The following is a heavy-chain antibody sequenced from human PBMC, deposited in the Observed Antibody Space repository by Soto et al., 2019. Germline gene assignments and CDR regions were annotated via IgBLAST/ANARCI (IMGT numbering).Heavy chain of an antibody. CDR3: ARVTIFGVGLPRVPDSFHI. Sequence: PWETLSLPCTVSGGSISSHYWSWIRQPPGKGLEWLGYIYYSGSTNYNPSLKSRVTISVDTSTNQFSLKLSSVTAADTAVYYCARVTIFGVGLPRVPDSFHIWGQGTMHAASS. J-gene: IGHJ3*02. CDR1: GGSISSHY. V-gene: IGHV4-59*11. CDR2: IYYSGST. D-gene: IGHD3-3*01.